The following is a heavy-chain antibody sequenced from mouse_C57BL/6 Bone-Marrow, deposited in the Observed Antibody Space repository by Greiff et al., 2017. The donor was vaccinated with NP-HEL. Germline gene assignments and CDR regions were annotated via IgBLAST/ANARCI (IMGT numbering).Heavy chain of an antibody. J-gene: IGHJ3*01. CDR3: ALLGFAY. D-gene: IGHD1-1*01. CDR2: ISDGGSYT. V-gene: IGHV5-4*03. CDR1: GFTLSSYA. Sequence: EVMLVESGGGLVKPGGSLKLSCAASGFTLSSYAMSWVRQTPEKRLEWVATISDGGSYTYYPDNVKGRFTISRDNAKNNLYLQMSHLKSEDTAMYYCALLGFAYWGQGTLVTVSA.